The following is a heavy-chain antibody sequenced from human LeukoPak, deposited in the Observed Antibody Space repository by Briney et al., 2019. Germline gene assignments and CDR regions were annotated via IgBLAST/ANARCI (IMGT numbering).Heavy chain of an antibody. V-gene: IGHV4-34*01. Sequence: SETLSLTCAVYGGSFSGYDWSWIRQPPGKGLEWIGEINHSGSTNYNPSLKSRVTISIDTSKNQFSLKLSSVTAADTAVYYCARGQGIVVVPAAMRKGPYYSYMDVWGKGTTVTVSS. J-gene: IGHJ6*03. CDR1: GGSFSGYD. CDR3: ARGQGIVVVPAAMRKGPYYSYMDV. CDR2: INHSGST. D-gene: IGHD2-2*01.